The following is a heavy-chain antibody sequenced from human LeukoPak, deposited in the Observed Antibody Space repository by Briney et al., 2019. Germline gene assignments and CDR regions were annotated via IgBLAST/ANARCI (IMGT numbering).Heavy chain of an antibody. CDR1: GFTFSTYA. Sequence: GGSLRLSCAASGFTFSTYAMSWVRQAPGTGLEWVSAIGGNGGRTYYADSVKGRFTISRDNSKNTLYLQMNSLRAEDTAVYYCAKDLIFGVVAYYFDYWGQGTLVTVSS. V-gene: IGHV3-23*01. J-gene: IGHJ4*02. CDR3: AKDLIFGVVAYYFDY. CDR2: IGGNGGRT. D-gene: IGHD3-3*01.